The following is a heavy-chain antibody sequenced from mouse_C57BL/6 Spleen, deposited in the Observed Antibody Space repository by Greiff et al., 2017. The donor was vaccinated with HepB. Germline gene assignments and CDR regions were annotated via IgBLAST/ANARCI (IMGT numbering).Heavy chain of an antibody. CDR1: GYTFTSYW. J-gene: IGHJ4*01. CDR2: IHHSDNDT. CDR3: AIKHYYGSSYAMDY. D-gene: IGHD1-1*01. V-gene: IGHV1-74*01. Sequence: QVQLQQPGAELVKPGASVKVSCKASGYTFTSYWMHWVKPRPGQGLEWIGRIHHSDNDTNYNQKFKGKATLTVDKSSSTAYMQLSSRTSEDSAVYYCAIKHYYGSSYAMDYWGQGTSVTVSS.